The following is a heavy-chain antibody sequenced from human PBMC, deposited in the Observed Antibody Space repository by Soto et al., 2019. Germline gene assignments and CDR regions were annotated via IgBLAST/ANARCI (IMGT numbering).Heavy chain of an antibody. CDR2: ISYDGSNK. Sequence: PGGSLRLSCSASVFTFSSYAMHWFRQAPGKGLEWVAVISYDGSNKYYADSVKGRFTISRDNSKNTLYLQMNSLRAEDTAVYYCARATVSTGHYYGMDVWGQGTTVTVSS. J-gene: IGHJ6*02. D-gene: IGHD4-4*01. CDR3: ARATVSTGHYYGMDV. CDR1: VFTFSSYA. V-gene: IGHV3-30-3*01.